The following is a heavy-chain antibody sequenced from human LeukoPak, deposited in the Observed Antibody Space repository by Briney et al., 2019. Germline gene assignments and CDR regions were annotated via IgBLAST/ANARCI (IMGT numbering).Heavy chain of an antibody. D-gene: IGHD3-16*02. CDR3: ARGSDYVWGSYRPDY. Sequence: ASVKVSCKASGCTFTSYGISWVRQAPGQGLEWMGWISAYNGNTNYAQKLQGRVTMTTDTSTSTAYMELRSLRSDDTAVYYCARGSDYVWGSYRPDYWGQGTLVTVSS. CDR1: GCTFTSYG. V-gene: IGHV1-18*01. J-gene: IGHJ4*02. CDR2: ISAYNGNT.